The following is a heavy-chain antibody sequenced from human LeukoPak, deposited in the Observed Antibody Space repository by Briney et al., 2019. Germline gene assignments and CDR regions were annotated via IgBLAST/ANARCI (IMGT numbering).Heavy chain of an antibody. CDR1: GFTFSCYS. J-gene: IGHJ3*02. CDR3: ARERNAFDI. Sequence: PGESLRHSCAASGFTFSCYSMTWVRQAPGKGVEWVSSISSSSRYIYYADSEKGQFTSSSDNAKKPLYLQLKSRRAEDTAVYYRARERNAFDIWGQGTMVTVSS. CDR2: ISSSSRYI. V-gene: IGHV3-21*01.